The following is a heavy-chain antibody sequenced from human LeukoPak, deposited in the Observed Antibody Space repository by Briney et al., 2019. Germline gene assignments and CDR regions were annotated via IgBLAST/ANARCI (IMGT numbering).Heavy chain of an antibody. CDR2: IIGTSGST. V-gene: IGHV3-23*01. Sequence: GGSLRLPCGASGLTLSSYDMGWLPDATGKGLEWVSGIIGTSGSTFYAESVKGRFTISRDTSKNTLYLQMDSLRAEDTAVYYCAKRARDGQSSPIDCWGQGTLVTVSS. CDR3: AKRARDGQSSPIDC. D-gene: IGHD5-24*01. CDR1: GLTLSSYD. J-gene: IGHJ4*02.